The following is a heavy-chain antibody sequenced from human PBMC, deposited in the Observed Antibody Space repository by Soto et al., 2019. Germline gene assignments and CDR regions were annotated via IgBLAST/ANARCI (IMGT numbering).Heavy chain of an antibody. V-gene: IGHV1-18*01. D-gene: IGHD6-25*01. J-gene: IGHJ5*01. Sequence: QVQLVQSGAEVKKPGASVKVSCKASGYTFTSYGISWVRQAPGQGLEWMGWISAYNGNTKYAQKLKGRGTITTDTATSKAYMELRSLRSDETAVYYCARESAAAALDPWGQGTLVTVSS. CDR3: ARESAAAALDP. CDR1: GYTFTSYG. CDR2: ISAYNGNT.